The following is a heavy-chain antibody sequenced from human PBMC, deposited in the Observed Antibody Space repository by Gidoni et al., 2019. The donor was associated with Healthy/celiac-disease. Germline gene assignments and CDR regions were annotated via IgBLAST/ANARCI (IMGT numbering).Heavy chain of an antibody. D-gene: IGHD2-2*01. J-gene: IGHJ4*02. V-gene: IGHV3-30-3*01. CDR3: AGDCSSTSCFYFDY. CDR1: GSPLSSYA. CDR2: ISYDGSNK. Sequence: QVQLVVSGGGVAPPGRSLRLSCAASGSPLSSYAMHWVRQAPGKGLGWVAVISYDGSNKYYAYSVKGRFTISRDNSKNTLYLQMNSLGAEDTAVYYCAGDCSSTSCFYFDYWGQGTLVTVSS.